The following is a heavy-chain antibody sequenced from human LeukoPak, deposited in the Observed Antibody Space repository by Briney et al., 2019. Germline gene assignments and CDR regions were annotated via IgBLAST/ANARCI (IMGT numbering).Heavy chain of an antibody. CDR3: ARRLDD. CDR2: IYTIGIT. V-gene: IGHV4-4*08. J-gene: IGHJ4*02. CDR1: GGSISSYY. Sequence: SETLSLTCTVSGGSISSYYWSWIRQPPGKGLEWIGYIYTIGITNYNPSLKSRVTISVDTSKNQFSLKLTSVTAADTAVYYCARRLDDWGQGTLVTVSS.